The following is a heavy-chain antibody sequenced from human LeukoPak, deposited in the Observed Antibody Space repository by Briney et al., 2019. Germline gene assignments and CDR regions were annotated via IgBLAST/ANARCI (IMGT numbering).Heavy chain of an antibody. V-gene: IGHV4-34*01. J-gene: IGHJ4*02. CDR3: ARATWIPTYYFDY. Sequence: ASETLSLTCAVYGGSFSGYYWSWIRQPPGKGLEWIGEINHSGSTNCNPSLKSRVTISVDTSKNQFSLKLSSVTAADTAVYYCARATWIPTYYFDYWGQGTLVTVSS. D-gene: IGHD5-12*01. CDR1: GGSFSGYY. CDR2: INHSGST.